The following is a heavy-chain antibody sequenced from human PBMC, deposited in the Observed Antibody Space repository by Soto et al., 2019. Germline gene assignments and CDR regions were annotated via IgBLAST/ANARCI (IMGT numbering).Heavy chain of an antibody. Sequence: SVKVSCKASGYTFTSYDINWVRQATGQGLEWMGWMNPNSGNTGYAQKFQGRVTMTRNTSISTAYMELSSLRSEDTAVYYCAREKGSSSSGDYYYYYMDVWGKGTTVTVS. CDR3: AREKGSSSSGDYYYYYMDV. V-gene: IGHV1-8*01. CDR2: MNPNSGNT. CDR1: GYTFTSYD. D-gene: IGHD6-6*01. J-gene: IGHJ6*03.